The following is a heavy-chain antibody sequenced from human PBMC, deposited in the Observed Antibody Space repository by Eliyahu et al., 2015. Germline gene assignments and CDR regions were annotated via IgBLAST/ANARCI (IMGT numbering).Heavy chain of an antibody. D-gene: IGHD3-16*01. CDR2: TYFNGFT. CDR3: ARESRQGGGVALDF. Sequence: QVQLQESGPGLVKPSEALSLTXSVSGESMRNFYWTWIRQPPGKGLEWVGYTYFNGFTKYNPSLKSRVTTSIDLSKSQFSLKLTSVTAADTAMYYCARESRQGGGVALDFWGQGALVTVSS. J-gene: IGHJ4*02. V-gene: IGHV4-59*01. CDR1: GESMRNFY.